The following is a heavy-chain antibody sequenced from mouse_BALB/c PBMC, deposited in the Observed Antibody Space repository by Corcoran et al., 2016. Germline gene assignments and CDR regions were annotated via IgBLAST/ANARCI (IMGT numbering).Heavy chain of an antibody. CDR3: ARCYYGSSPSMDY. J-gene: IGHJ2*01. CDR2: INPYNGAT. Sequence: EVQLQQSGPELVKPGASVKISCKASGYSFTGYYMHWVKQSHVKSLEWIGRINPYNGATSYNQNFKDKARLTVDTSSSTAYMERPSLTSEDAAFYCGARCYYGSSPSMDYWGQGTTLTVSS. V-gene: IGHV1-18*01. CDR1: GYSFTGYY. D-gene: IGHD1-1*01.